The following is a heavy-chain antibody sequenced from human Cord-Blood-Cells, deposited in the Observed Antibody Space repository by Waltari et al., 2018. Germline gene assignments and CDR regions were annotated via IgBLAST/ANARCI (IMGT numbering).Heavy chain of an antibody. Sequence: EWIGEINHCGSTNYNPSLKSRVTISVDTSKNQFSLKLSSVTAADTAVYYCARVKVLLVDFWSGYDAFDIWGQGTMVTVSS. V-gene: IGHV4-34*01. D-gene: IGHD3-3*01. CDR2: INHCGST. CDR3: ARVKVLLVDFWSGYDAFDI. J-gene: IGHJ3*02.